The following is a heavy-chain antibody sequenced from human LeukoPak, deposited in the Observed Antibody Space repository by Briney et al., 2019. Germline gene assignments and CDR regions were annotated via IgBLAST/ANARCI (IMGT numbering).Heavy chain of an antibody. CDR3: AKDVEYCSGGSCYPGEYFQH. CDR1: GFTFSSYG. Sequence: GGSLRLSCAASGFTFSSYGMHWVRRAPGKGLEWVAVISYDGSNKYYADSVKGRFTISRDNSKSTLYLQMNSLRAEDTAVYYCAKDVEYCSGGSCYPGEYFQHWGQGTLVTVSS. J-gene: IGHJ1*01. V-gene: IGHV3-30*18. CDR2: ISYDGSNK. D-gene: IGHD2-15*01.